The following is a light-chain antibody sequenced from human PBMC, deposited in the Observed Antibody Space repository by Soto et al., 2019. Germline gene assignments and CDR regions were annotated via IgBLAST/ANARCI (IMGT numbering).Light chain of an antibody. CDR3: QQRSDWPWT. CDR2: DVS. V-gene: IGKV3-11*01. CDR1: ESVTDY. Sequence: EVVLTQSPATLSLSPGERGTLSCRASESVTDYLAWYQQKPGQAPRLLVYDVSNRAAGIPTRFSGGGSGTDFTLTIRNVEPENFAVYYCQQRSDWPWTFGQGTKVDIK. J-gene: IGKJ1*01.